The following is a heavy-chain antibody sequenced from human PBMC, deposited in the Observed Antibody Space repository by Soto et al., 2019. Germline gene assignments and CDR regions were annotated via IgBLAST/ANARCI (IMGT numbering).Heavy chain of an antibody. CDR1: GYTFSSYA. CDR3: ARVDGTY. V-gene: IGHV1-3*01. D-gene: IGHD1-26*01. Sequence: ASVKVSCKASGYTFSSYAIHWVRQAPGQGLEWMGWINAGNGNTKYSQKFQGRVTITRDTSASTAYMELNSRRSEDTAVYYCARVDGTYWGQGTLVTVSS. CDR2: INAGNGNT. J-gene: IGHJ4*02.